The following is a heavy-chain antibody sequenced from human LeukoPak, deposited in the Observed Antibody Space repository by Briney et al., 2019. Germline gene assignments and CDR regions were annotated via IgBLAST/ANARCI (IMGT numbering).Heavy chain of an antibody. D-gene: IGHD3-22*01. CDR2: ISGGGGTT. CDR1: GFIFSSYA. V-gene: IGHV3-23*01. Sequence: PGGSLRLSCAASGFIFSSYAMSWVRQAPGKGPEWVSTISGGGGTTHYADSVKGRFTISRDNSKSTLYLQMNSLRAEDTAIYYCAKDQFMYYYDSSGSRSWFDPWGQGTLVTVSS. CDR3: AKDQFMYYYDSSGSRSWFDP. J-gene: IGHJ5*02.